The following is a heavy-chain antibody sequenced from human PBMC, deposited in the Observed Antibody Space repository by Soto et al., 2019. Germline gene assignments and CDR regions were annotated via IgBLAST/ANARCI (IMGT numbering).Heavy chain of an antibody. V-gene: IGHV1-2*04. CDR2: INPNSGGT. CDR1: GYTFTGYY. D-gene: IGHD2-15*01. CDR3: ARDSGGSSLFDAFDI. J-gene: IGHJ3*02. Sequence: ASVKVSCKASGYTFTGYYMHWVRQAPGQGLEWMGWINPNSGGTNYAQKFQGWVTMTRDTSISTAYMELSRLRSDDTAVYYCARDSGGSSLFDAFDIWGQGTMVTVSS.